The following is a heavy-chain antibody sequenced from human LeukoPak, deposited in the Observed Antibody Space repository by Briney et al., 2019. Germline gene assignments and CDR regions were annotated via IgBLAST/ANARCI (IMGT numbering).Heavy chain of an antibody. CDR3: AREGGGIAATRDAFDI. CDR1: GYTFTSYY. V-gene: IGHV1-2*06. D-gene: IGHD6-13*01. CDR2: INPNSGGT. Sequence: ASVKVSCKASGYTFTSYYMHWVRQAPGQGLEWMGRINPNSGGTNYAQKFQGRVTMTRDTSISTAYMELSRLRSDDTAVYYCAREGGGIAATRDAFDIWGQGTMVTVSS. J-gene: IGHJ3*02.